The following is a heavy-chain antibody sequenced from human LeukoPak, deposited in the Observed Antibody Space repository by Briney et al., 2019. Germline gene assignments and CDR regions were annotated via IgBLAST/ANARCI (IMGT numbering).Heavy chain of an antibody. D-gene: IGHD5-12*01. J-gene: IGHJ3*02. CDR1: GFTFTSFT. CDR2: ISYDGSNK. Sequence: GGSLRLSCTASGFTFTSFTMHWVHQAPGKGLEWVAVISYDGSNKYYADSVKGRFTISRDNSKNTLYLQMNSLRAEDTAVYYCARAGRGYSGYDDAFDIWGQGTMVTVSS. V-gene: IGHV3-30*04. CDR3: ARAGRGYSGYDDAFDI.